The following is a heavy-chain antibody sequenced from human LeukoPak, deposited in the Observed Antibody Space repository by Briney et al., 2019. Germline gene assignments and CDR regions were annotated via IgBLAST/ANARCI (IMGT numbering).Heavy chain of an antibody. CDR3: ARYNTVNRGFTALDF. CDR2: IYYTGTT. CDR1: VGSINNYY. D-gene: IGHD3-10*01. Sequence: SETLSLTCSVSVGSINNYYGTWIRQPPGRGLEWIGDIYYTGTTNYTPSLKSRVTISVDTSRNQFSLKLSSVTAADTAVYYCARYNTVNRGFTALDFWGQGTLVTVSS. J-gene: IGHJ4*02. V-gene: IGHV4-59*01.